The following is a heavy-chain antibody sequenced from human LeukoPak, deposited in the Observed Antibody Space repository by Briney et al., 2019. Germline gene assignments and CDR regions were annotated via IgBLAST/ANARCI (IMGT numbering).Heavy chain of an antibody. V-gene: IGHV5-51*01. CDR1: GYRFTSYW. CDR2: IYPGDSDT. Sequence: GASLQISCKGSGYRFTSYWIGWVRQMPGKGLEWMGIIYPGDSDTRYSPSFQGQVTISADKSISTAYLQWSSLKASDTAMYYCARLAGSGSYSEHVDYWGQGTLVTVSS. J-gene: IGHJ4*02. CDR3: ARLAGSGSYSEHVDY. D-gene: IGHD3-10*01.